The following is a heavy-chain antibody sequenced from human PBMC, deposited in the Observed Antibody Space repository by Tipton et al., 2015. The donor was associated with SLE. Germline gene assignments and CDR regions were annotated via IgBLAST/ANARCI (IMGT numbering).Heavy chain of an antibody. Sequence: TLSLTCTVSGGSISSYYWSWIRQPPGKGLEWIGYIYYSGSTNYNPSLKSRVTISVDTSKNQFSLKLSSVTAADTAVFYCARGSGTVVTPSLYCFDYWGQGTLVTVSS. D-gene: IGHD4-23*01. V-gene: IGHV4-59*12. CDR3: ARGSGTVVTPSLYCFDY. CDR1: GGSISSYY. J-gene: IGHJ4*02. CDR2: IYYSGST.